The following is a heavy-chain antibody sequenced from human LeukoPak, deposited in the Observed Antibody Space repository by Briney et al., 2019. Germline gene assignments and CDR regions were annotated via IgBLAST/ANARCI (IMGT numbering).Heavy chain of an antibody. CDR1: GFTFSSCW. V-gene: IGHV3-7*01. Sequence: GGSLRLSCAASGFTFSSCWMSWVRQAPGKGLEWVANIKQDGSEKYYVDSVKGRFTISRDNAKNSLYLQMNSLRAEDTAVYYCARASVGATTWSFDYWGQGTLVTVSS. CDR2: IKQDGSEK. D-gene: IGHD1-26*01. J-gene: IGHJ4*02. CDR3: ARASVGATTWSFDY.